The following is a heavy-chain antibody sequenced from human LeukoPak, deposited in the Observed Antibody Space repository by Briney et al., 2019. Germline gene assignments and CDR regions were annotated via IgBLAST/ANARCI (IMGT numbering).Heavy chain of an antibody. CDR2: ISSSSSYI. Sequence: GGSLRLSCAASGFTFSSYSMNWVRQAPGKGLEWVSSISSSSSYIYYADSVKGRFTISRDNAKNSLYLQMNSLRAEDTAVYYCARDSSNYPAYFDYWGQGTLVTVSS. D-gene: IGHD4-11*01. V-gene: IGHV3-21*01. CDR1: GFTFSSYS. J-gene: IGHJ4*02. CDR3: ARDSSNYPAYFDY.